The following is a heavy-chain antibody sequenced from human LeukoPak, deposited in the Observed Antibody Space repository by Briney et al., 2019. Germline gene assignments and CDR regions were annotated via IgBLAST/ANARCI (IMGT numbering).Heavy chain of an antibody. CDR3: AREITMARGVITNWFDP. V-gene: IGHV3-30*04. CDR1: GFTFSNYA. CDR2: ISYDGSYK. D-gene: IGHD3-10*01. J-gene: IGHJ5*02. Sequence: PGRSLRLSCAASGFTFSNYAMQWVRQAPGKGLEWVAAISYDGSYKYYADSGKGRFTISRDNSNDTLYLQMNSLRAEHTAVYYCAREITMARGVITNWFDPWGQGTLVTVSS.